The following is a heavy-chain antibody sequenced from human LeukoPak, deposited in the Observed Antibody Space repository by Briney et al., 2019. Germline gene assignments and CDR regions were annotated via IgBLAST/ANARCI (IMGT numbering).Heavy chain of an antibody. J-gene: IGHJ4*02. CDR2: INHSGST. V-gene: IGHV4-34*01. D-gene: IGHD2-2*01. Sequence: SETLSLTCAVYGGSFSGYYWSWIRQPPGKGLEWIGEINHSGSTNYNPSLKSRVTISVDTYKNQFSLKLSSVTAADTAVYYCARSEYCSSTSCYDSFDYWGQGTLVTVSS. CDR3: ARSEYCSSTSCYDSFDY. CDR1: GGSFSGYY.